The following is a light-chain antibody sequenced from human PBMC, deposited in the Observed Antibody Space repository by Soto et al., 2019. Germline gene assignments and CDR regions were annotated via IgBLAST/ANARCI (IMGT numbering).Light chain of an antibody. CDR1: QSVDIS. CDR2: GAS. Sequence: EIVLTQSPSTLAVSPGERVILSCRASQSVDISLAWYQQKPGQAPRLLIYGASTRATGVPARFSGSGSGTEFTLTISSLHSEDSPVYYCQQYNDWWTFGQGTKVDIK. V-gene: IGKV3-15*01. CDR3: QQYNDWWT. J-gene: IGKJ1*01.